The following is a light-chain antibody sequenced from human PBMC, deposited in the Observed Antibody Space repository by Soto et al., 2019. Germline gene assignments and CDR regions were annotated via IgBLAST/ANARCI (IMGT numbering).Light chain of an antibody. V-gene: IGKV2-30*01. CDR2: KVA. J-gene: IGKJ5*01. Sequence: DVVLTQSPLSLPVTLGQPASISCRSSQSLVNSDGNTFLNWFHQRPGQSPRRLIYKVANRESGVPDRFSASGSGTDFTLKISRVEAEDVGIYYCMQGSHWPPITFGQGTRLEIK. CDR3: MQGSHWPPIT. CDR1: QSLVNSDGNTF.